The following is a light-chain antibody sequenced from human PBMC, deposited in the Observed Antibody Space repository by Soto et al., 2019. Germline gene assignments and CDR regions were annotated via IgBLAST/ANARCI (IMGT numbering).Light chain of an antibody. CDR1: DNIVHW. Sequence: RTQSPSTLSASVGDRVAITCRASDNIVHWVAWYQQKPGKAPKLLIYKAANLADEVPSRFAGSGSGTDFTLTITRLQPDDFATYYCQHYNSFSRTFGQGTKVDIK. CDR3: QHYNSFSRT. J-gene: IGKJ1*01. CDR2: KAA. V-gene: IGKV1-5*03.